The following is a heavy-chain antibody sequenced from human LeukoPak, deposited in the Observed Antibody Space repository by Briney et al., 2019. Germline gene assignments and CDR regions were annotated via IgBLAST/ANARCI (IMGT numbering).Heavy chain of an antibody. CDR3: ARRRASGFGELLDY. J-gene: IGHJ4*02. Sequence: SETLSLTCTVSGGSISSYYWSWIRQPPGKGLEWIGYIYYSGSTNYNPSLKSRVTISVDTSKNQFSLRLSSVTAADTAVYYCARRRASGFGELLDYWGQGPLVTVSS. V-gene: IGHV4-59*08. CDR2: IYYSGST. D-gene: IGHD3-10*01. CDR1: GGSISSYY.